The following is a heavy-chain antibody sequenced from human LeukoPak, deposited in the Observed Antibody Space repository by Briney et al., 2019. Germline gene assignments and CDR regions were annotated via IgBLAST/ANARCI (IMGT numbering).Heavy chain of an antibody. CDR1: GFTFSNAW. Sequence: PGGSLRLSCAASGFTFSNAWMNWVRQAPGKGLEWVGRIYRKSDGGTTEYAAPVKGGFTISRDDSKDTLFLQMNSLKSEDTAVYFCTRGSSSYDSSDFDNWGQGTLVTVSS. CDR2: IYRKSDGGTT. D-gene: IGHD6-19*01. V-gene: IGHV3-15*01. CDR3: TRGSSSYDSSDFDN. J-gene: IGHJ4*02.